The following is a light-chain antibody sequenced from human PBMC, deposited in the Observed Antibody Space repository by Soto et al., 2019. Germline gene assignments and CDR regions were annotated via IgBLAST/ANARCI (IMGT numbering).Light chain of an antibody. J-gene: IGKJ3*01. Sequence: EIVLTQSPATLSLSPGERATLSCRASQSVSSYLAWYQQKPGQAPRLLIYDASNRATGIPARFSGSGSGTDFTLTISRLEPDDFAVYYCQQRRNWPPTFGPGTTVDLK. CDR3: QQRRNWPPT. CDR1: QSVSSY. CDR2: DAS. V-gene: IGKV3-11*01.